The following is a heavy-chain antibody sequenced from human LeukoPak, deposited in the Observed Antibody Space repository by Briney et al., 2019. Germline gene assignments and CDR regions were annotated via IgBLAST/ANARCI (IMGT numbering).Heavy chain of an antibody. D-gene: IGHD4-23*01. CDR1: GYTFTDYY. CDR3: ARELRSVETPRYNYFDY. Sequence: ASVKVSCRASGYTFTDYYIHWVRQAPGQGVEWVVIINPSFGSTTYAQSFQGRVAMTRDASTSTVYIELSRLRSEDTAVHYCARELRSVETPRYNYFDYWGQGTLVTVSS. J-gene: IGHJ4*02. V-gene: IGHV1-46*01. CDR2: INPSFGST.